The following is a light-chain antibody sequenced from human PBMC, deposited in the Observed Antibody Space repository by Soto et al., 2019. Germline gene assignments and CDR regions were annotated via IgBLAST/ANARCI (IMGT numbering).Light chain of an antibody. J-gene: IGLJ2*01. CDR3: SSYTSSSTSWV. CDR2: EVS. Sequence: QSALTQPASVSGSPGQSITISCTGTSGDIGGYNYVSWYQQHPGKAPKLLISEVSNRPSGVSNRFSGSKSGNTASLTISGLQAEDEADYYCSSYTSSSTSWVFGGGTKLTVL. V-gene: IGLV2-14*01. CDR1: SGDIGGYNY.